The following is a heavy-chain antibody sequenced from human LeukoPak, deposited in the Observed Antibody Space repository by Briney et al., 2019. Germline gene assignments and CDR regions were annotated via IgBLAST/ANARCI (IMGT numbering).Heavy chain of an antibody. D-gene: IGHD2-2*01. J-gene: IGHJ5*02. CDR2: IYYSGST. CDR1: GGSISSSSYY. CDR3: SSTSPQP. V-gene: IGHV4-39*07. Sequence: KSSETPSLTCTVSGGSISSSSYYWGWIRQPPGKGLEWIGSIYYSGSTYYNPSLKSRVTISVDTSKNQFSLKLSSATAADTAEYYCSSTSPQPWGQGTLVTVSS.